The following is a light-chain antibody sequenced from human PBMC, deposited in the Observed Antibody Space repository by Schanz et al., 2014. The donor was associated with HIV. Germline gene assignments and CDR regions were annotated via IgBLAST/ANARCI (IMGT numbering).Light chain of an antibody. V-gene: IGKV3-11*01. CDR2: DTS. CDR3: QQYAVSSWT. Sequence: EIVLTQSPATLSLSPGERATLSCRASQSVSSYLAWYQQKPGQAPRLLIYDTSNRATGIPARFSGSGSGTDFTLTISSLEPEDFATYYCQQYAVSSWTFGLGTRVESK. J-gene: IGKJ1*01. CDR1: QSVSSY.